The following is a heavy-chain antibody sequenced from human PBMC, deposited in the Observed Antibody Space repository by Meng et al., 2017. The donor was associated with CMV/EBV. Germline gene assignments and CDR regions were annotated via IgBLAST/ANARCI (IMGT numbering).Heavy chain of an antibody. CDR3: AHSWYGFGPNWFDP. CDR1: GFSLSTSGVG. Sequence: SGPTLVKPTQTLTLTCTFSGFSLSTSGVGVGWIRQPPGKALEWLALIYWNDDKRYSPSLKSRLTITKDTSTNQVVLTMTNMDPVDTATYYCAHSWYGFGPNWFDPWGQGTLVTVSS. V-gene: IGHV2-5*01. CDR2: IYWNDDK. J-gene: IGHJ5*02. D-gene: IGHD3/OR15-3a*01.